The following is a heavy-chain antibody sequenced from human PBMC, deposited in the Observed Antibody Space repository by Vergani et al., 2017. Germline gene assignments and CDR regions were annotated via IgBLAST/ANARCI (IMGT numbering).Heavy chain of an antibody. V-gene: IGHV3-30*02. Sequence: VQLLQSEGAVVQPGGSLRLSCVASGFTFSSHAMSWVRQAPGKGLEWVASIRSDESRRYYGDSMEGPFTISRDNSKNTLYLQMKSLRPEDTAVYYCAKEGGRYCSGGACYPEYWGQGTLVIVSS. CDR1: GFTFSSHA. D-gene: IGHD2-15*01. J-gene: IGHJ4*02. CDR3: AKEGGRYCSGGACYPEY. CDR2: IRSDESRR.